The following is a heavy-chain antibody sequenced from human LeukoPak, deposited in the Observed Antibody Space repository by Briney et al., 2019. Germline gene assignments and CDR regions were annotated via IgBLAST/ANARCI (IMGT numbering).Heavy chain of an antibody. J-gene: IGHJ4*02. D-gene: IGHD5-18*01. V-gene: IGHV5-51*01. Sequence: GESLKISCKGSGYSFTSYWIGWVRQMPGKGLEWMGIIYPGDSDTRYSPSFQGQVTISADKSISTAYLQWSSLKASDTAMYYCAISLSGYSYGFAVDYWGQGTLVTVS. CDR1: GYSFTSYW. CDR2: IYPGDSDT. CDR3: AISLSGYSYGFAVDY.